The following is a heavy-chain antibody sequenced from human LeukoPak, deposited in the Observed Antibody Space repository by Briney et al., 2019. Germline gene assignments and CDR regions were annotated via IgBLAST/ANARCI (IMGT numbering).Heavy chain of an antibody. D-gene: IGHD5-18*01. CDR1: GFTFSSYG. Sequence: QAGGSLRLSCAASGFTFSSYGMHWVRQAPDKGLEWVAFIRYDGNSKDYADSVKGRFTISRDNSKNTLYLQMNSLRGEDTALYYCAKGGGYSYENYYYYMDVWGKGTTVTVPS. J-gene: IGHJ6*03. V-gene: IGHV3-30*02. CDR3: AKGGGYSYENYYYYMDV. CDR2: IRYDGNSK.